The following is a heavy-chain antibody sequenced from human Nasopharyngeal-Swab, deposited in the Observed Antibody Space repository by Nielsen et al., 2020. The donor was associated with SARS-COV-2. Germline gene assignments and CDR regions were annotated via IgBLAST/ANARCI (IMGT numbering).Heavy chain of an antibody. V-gene: IGHV3-30*04. J-gene: IGHJ4*02. CDR3: IVSSMATRGPYYFDY. Sequence: GESLKISCAASGFTFSSYAMHWVRQAPGKGLEWVAVISYDGSNKYYADSVKGRFTISRDNSKNTLYLQMNSLRAEDTAVYYCIVSSMATRGPYYFDYWGQGTLVTVSS. CDR1: GFTFSSYA. D-gene: IGHD6-6*01. CDR2: ISYDGSNK.